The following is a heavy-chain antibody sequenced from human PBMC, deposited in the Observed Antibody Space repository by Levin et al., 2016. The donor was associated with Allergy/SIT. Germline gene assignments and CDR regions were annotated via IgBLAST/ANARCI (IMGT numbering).Heavy chain of an antibody. J-gene: IGHJ4*02. CDR2: INAGNGNT. CDR3: ARGEGGRFLEWLLYY. D-gene: IGHD3-3*01. Sequence: ASVKVSCKASGYTFTSYAMHWVRQAPGQRLEWMGWINAGNGNTKYSQKFQGRVTITRDTSASTAYMELSSLRSEDTAVYYCARGEGGRFLEWLLYYWGQGTLVTVSS. CDR1: GYTFTSYA. V-gene: IGHV1-3*01.